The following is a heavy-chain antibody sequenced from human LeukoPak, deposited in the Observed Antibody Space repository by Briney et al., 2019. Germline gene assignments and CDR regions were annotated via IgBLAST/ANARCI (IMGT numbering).Heavy chain of an antibody. V-gene: IGHV1-3*01. CDR2: INAGNGDT. Sequence: ASVKVSCKASGYTFTSYAMHWVRQAPGQRLEWMGWINAGNGDTKYSQKFQGRFTITSDTSASTAYMELSSLRSEDTAVYCCARDRWVTVASFDYWGQGTLVTVSS. CDR3: ARDRWVTVASFDY. D-gene: IGHD6-19*01. J-gene: IGHJ4*02. CDR1: GYTFTSYA.